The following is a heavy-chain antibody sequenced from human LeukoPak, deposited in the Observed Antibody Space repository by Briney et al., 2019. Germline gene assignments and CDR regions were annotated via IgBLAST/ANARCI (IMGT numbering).Heavy chain of an antibody. Sequence: PSETLSLTCTASGGSISNHYWSWIRQPPGKGLEWIGYIYYSGSTNYNPSLKSRVTISVDTSKNQFSLKLSSVTAADTAVYYCARSQGSSSWYPGDYWGQGTLVTVSS. V-gene: IGHV4-59*11. J-gene: IGHJ4*02. CDR3: ARSQGSSSWYPGDY. CDR1: GGSISNHY. D-gene: IGHD6-13*01. CDR2: IYYSGST.